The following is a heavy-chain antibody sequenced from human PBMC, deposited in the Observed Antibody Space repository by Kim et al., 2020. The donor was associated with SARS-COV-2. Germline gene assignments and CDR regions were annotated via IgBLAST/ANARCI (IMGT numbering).Heavy chain of an antibody. Sequence: ASVKVSCKVSGYTLTELSMHWVRQAPGKGLEWMGGFDPEDGETIYAQKFQGRVTMTEDTSTDTAYMELSSLRSEATAVYYCATAGSISGSGWRFDYWGQGTLVTVSS. CDR3: ATAGSISGSGWRFDY. CDR1: GYTLTELS. J-gene: IGHJ4*02. D-gene: IGHD6-19*01. CDR2: FDPEDGET. V-gene: IGHV1-24*01.